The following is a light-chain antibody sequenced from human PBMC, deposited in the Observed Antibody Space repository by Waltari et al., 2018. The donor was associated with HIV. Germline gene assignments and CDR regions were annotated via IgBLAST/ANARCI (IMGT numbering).Light chain of an antibody. CDR2: EVS. V-gene: IGLV2-14*01. Sequence: QSALTQPASVSGSPGQSITISCTGTSSDVGSYNYVSWYQQHPGKAPKLIIYEVSKRPSGVSNRFSGSKSGNTASLTISGLQAEDEADYYCSSYTSSITPVFGGGTKLTVL. CDR3: SSYTSSITPV. CDR1: SSDVGSYNY. J-gene: IGLJ2*01.